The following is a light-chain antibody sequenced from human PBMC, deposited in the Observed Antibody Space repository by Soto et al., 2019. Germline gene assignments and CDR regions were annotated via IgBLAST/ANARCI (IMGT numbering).Light chain of an antibody. J-gene: IGKJ3*01. CDR1: QDISNY. CDR2: DAS. Sequence: DIQMTQSQSSLSASVGDRVTITCQASQDISNYLNWFQRKPGKAPKLLIYDASNLETGVPSRFSGSGSGTDFTFTISSLQPEDFATYYCQPYDILPFTFGPGTKVDVK. CDR3: QPYDILPFT. V-gene: IGKV1-33*01.